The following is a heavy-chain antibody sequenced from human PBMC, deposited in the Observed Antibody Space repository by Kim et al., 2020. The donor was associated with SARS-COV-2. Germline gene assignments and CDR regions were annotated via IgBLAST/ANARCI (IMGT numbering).Heavy chain of an antibody. CDR3: AKDERQWLTTAGY. D-gene: IGHD6-19*01. CDR1: GFTFNNYA. V-gene: IGHV3-23*01. CDR2: ISSGGATT. J-gene: IGHJ4*02. Sequence: GGSLRLSCVASGFTFNNYAMTWVRQAPGKGLEWVSGISSGGATTYYADFVKGRFTISRDNSKNTLYLQINSLRDDDTAIYYCAKDERQWLTTAGYWGQGT.